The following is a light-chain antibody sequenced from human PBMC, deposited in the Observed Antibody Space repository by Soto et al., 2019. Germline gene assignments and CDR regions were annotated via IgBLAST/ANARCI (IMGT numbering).Light chain of an antibody. J-gene: IGLJ1*01. CDR1: ATDIDAYNY. CDR2: GVS. Sequence: SALTQPASVSGSPGQSITISCTGTATDIDAYNYVSWYLQYPGKAPKLLIYGVSNRPSGASDRFSGSKSDNTASLTISGLQAEDEGDYYCCSYARGSTYVFGTGTKLTVL. V-gene: IGLV2-14*01. CDR3: CSYARGSTYV.